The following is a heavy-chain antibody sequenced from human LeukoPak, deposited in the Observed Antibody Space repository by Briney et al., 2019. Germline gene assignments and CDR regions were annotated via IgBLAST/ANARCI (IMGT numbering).Heavy chain of an antibody. CDR3: AKEGIAAALGY. D-gene: IGHD6-13*01. CDR2: ISYDGSNK. V-gene: IGHV3-30*18. Sequence: PGGSLRLSCAASGFTFSSYGMHWVRQAPGKGLEWVAVISYDGSNKYYADSVKGRFTISRDNSKNTLYLQMNSLRAEDTAVYYCAKEGIAAALGYWGQGTLVTVSS. J-gene: IGHJ4*02. CDR1: GFTFSSYG.